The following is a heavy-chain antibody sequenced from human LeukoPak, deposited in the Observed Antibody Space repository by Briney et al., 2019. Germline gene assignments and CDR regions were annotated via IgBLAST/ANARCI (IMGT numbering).Heavy chain of an antibody. J-gene: IGHJ4*02. CDR2: AYHTGST. Sequence: PSDTLSLTCVVSGYSISSDYYWGWIRQPPGKALEWLGSAYHTGSTYYNPSLKSRVTISLDTSKNHFSLRLNSVTAADTAIYYCATGVGRGSSSFVPFDYWGRGMLVTVSS. CDR3: ATGVGRGSSSFVPFDY. D-gene: IGHD6-6*01. V-gene: IGHV4-38-2*01. CDR1: GYSISSDYY.